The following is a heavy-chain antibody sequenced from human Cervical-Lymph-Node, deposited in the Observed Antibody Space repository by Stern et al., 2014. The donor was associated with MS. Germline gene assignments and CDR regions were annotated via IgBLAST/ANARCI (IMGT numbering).Heavy chain of an antibody. D-gene: IGHD1-1*01. CDR2: FNPSDGTK. Sequence: VQLVESGAEVKKPGASVKVSCKASGYTFTNNYMHWVRQAPGQGLEWMGLFNPSDGTKNYAQKFQGRVTMTRDTSTSTAYMELSNLRSEDTALYYCARALWADHDASDIWGQGTMVTVSS. CDR3: ARALWADHDASDI. J-gene: IGHJ3*02. CDR1: GYTFTNNY. V-gene: IGHV1-46*03.